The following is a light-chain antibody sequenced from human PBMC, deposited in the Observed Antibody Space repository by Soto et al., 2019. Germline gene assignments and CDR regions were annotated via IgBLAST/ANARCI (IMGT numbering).Light chain of an antibody. Sequence: EIVFTQSPGTLCLSPGERATLSCRASHTISIIYLAWYQQKAGQAPRLLIYGVSSRASGIPDRFRGSGSGTDFTLTITRPEPEDSAVYYCQQYDTLPRTFGQGTKVDIK. CDR3: QQYDTLPRT. CDR2: GVS. J-gene: IGKJ1*01. CDR1: HTISIIY. V-gene: IGKV3-20*01.